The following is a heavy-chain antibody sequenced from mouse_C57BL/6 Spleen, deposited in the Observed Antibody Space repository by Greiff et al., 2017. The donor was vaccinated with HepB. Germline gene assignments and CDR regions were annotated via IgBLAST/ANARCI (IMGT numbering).Heavy chain of an antibody. CDR3: ARGDYDLWYFDV. Sequence: VQLQQPGAELVRPGSSVKLSCKASGYTFTSYWMHWVKQRPIQGLEWIGNIDPSDSETHYNQKFKDKATLTVDKSSSTAYMQLSSLTSEDSAVYYCARGDYDLWYFDVWGTGTTVTVSS. CDR2: IDPSDSET. CDR1: GYTFTSYW. V-gene: IGHV1-52*01. J-gene: IGHJ1*03. D-gene: IGHD2-4*01.